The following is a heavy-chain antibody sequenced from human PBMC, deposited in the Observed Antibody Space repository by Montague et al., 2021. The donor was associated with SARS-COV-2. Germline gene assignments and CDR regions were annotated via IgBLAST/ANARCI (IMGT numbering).Heavy chain of an antibody. CDR3: ARGADRYHFYGMDV. CDR1: GDSVSSDSAA. V-gene: IGHV6-1*01. CDR2: TYYRSKWYN. D-gene: IGHD6-19*01. Sequence: CAISGDSVSSDSAAWNWIRQSPSRGLEWLGRTYYRSKWYNEYAVSVNSRITINPDTSKNQFSLQVNSVTPEDTAVYYCARGADRYHFYGMDVWGQGTTVTVSS. J-gene: IGHJ6*02.